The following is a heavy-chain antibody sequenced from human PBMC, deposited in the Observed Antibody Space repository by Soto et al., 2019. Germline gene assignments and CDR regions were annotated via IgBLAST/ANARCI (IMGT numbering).Heavy chain of an antibody. CDR3: ARRIGSYLLYYYYYGMDV. Sequence: GASVTVSCKASGYTFTSYGISWVRQAPGQGLEWMGWISAYNGNTNYAQKLQGRVTMTTDTSTSTAYMELRSLRSDDTAVYYCARRIGSYLLYYYYYGMDVWGQGTTVTVSS. J-gene: IGHJ6*02. CDR2: ISAYNGNT. CDR1: GYTFTSYG. D-gene: IGHD1-26*01. V-gene: IGHV1-18*04.